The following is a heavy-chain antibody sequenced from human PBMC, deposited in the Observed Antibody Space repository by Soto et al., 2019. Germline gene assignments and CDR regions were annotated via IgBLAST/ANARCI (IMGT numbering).Heavy chain of an antibody. Sequence: QVQLVQSGAEVRVPGASVKVSCKASGYSFTSLDINWVRQTAGQGLEWLGWMQPSTGRPGYAQKFQGRVTMTRDTSINTAYMGLTTLTSDDTAFYYCARGVSAGVDYWGQGTLVTVSS. V-gene: IGHV1-8*01. J-gene: IGHJ4*02. CDR3: ARGVSAGVDY. CDR1: GYSFTSLD. CDR2: MQPSTGRP. D-gene: IGHD1-26*01.